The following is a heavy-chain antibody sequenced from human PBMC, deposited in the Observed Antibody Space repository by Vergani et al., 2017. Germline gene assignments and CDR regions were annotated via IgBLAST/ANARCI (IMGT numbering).Heavy chain of an antibody. D-gene: IGHD3-10*01. CDR3: ARSRIYYGAGSPDY. V-gene: IGHV4-59*02. Sequence: QVKLQESGPGLVKPSETLSLTCTVSGASVNSYYWSWIRQPPGKGLGWMGYVSFRGDTLYDPSVKGRMTISLNMSSNQFSLYLTSVTAADTAVYYCARSRIYYGAGSPDYWGQGTLVTVSS. J-gene: IGHJ4*02. CDR1: GASVNSYY. CDR2: VSFRGDT.